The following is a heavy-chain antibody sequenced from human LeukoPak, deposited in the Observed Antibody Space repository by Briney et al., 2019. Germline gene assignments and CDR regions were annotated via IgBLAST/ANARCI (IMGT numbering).Heavy chain of an antibody. Sequence: PSETLSLTCTVSGGSISSGSYYWSWIRQPAGKGLEWIGRIYTSGSTNYNTSLKSRVTISVDTSKNQFSLKLSSVTAADTAVYYCARGELSGTFVDYWGQGTLVTVSS. CDR1: GGSISSGSYY. CDR3: ARGELSGTFVDY. J-gene: IGHJ4*02. V-gene: IGHV4-61*02. D-gene: IGHD3-10*01. CDR2: IYTSGST.